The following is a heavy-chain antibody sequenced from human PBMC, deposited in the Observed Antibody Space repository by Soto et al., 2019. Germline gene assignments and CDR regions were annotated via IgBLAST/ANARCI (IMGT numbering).Heavy chain of an antibody. V-gene: IGHV4-30-4*01. CDR3: ATESGSTYGYFDH. J-gene: IGHJ4*02. D-gene: IGHD5-18*01. Sequence: PSETLSLTCTVSGGSVTSDEDYWTWIRQSPGKGLEWIGYISNSGSTGYNPSLKTRLSMSVDGSKNQFTLRLTSVTAADTAVYFCATESGSTYGYFDHWGQGTQVTV. CDR2: ISNSGST. CDR1: GGSVTSDEDY.